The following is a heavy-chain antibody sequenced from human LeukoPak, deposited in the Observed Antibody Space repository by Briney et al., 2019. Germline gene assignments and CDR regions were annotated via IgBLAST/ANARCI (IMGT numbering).Heavy chain of an antibody. V-gene: IGHV3-66*01. D-gene: IGHD6-19*01. J-gene: IGHJ4*02. CDR1: GFTFSDYY. CDR2: IYSGGST. CDR3: AREARSAVADY. Sequence: AGGSLRLSCAASGFTFSDYYMSWVRQAPGKGLEWVSVIYSGGSTYYADSVKGRFTISRDNSKNTLYLQMNSLRAEDTAVYYCAREARSAVADYWGQGTLVTVSS.